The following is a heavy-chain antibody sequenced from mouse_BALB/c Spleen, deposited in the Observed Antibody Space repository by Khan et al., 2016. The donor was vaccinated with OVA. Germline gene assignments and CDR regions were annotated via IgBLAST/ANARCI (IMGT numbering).Heavy chain of an antibody. V-gene: IGHV1-77*01. Sequence: VQLQQSGAELARPGASVKLSCKASGYIFTDYNINWMRQRTGQGLEWIGEIYPGSDNTYYNERFKGKATLTVDKSSSTAYMHLSSLTSADSAVYFCTREWAAWFPYWGQGTLVTVSA. CDR2: IYPGSDNT. CDR3: TREWAAWFPY. J-gene: IGHJ3*01. CDR1: GYIFTDYN.